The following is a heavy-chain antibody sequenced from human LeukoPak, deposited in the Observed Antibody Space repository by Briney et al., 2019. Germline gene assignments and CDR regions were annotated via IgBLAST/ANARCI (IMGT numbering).Heavy chain of an antibody. D-gene: IGHD1-26*01. CDR1: GFTFSEYY. CDR3: ARGGAHGMDV. CDR2: ISGVYDNI. Sequence: GRSLRLSCAASGFTFSEYYMTWIRQAPGKGLEWVSYISGVYDNIFYGNSVKGRFTISRDNAKKSVYLQMNSLRAEDTAVYYCARGGAHGMDVWGQGTTVTVSS. J-gene: IGHJ6*02. V-gene: IGHV3-11*01.